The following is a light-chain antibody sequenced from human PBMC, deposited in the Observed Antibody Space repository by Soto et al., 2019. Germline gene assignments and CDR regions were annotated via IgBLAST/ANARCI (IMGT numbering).Light chain of an antibody. CDR3: MQALRPLR. CDR2: LGS. J-gene: IGKJ1*01. Sequence: DIVMTQSPLSLPVTPGEPASISCRSSQSLLHSNGYNYLDWYLQKPGQSPQLLIYLGSNRASGVPDRFSGSGSGTDFTLKISRVEAEDVGVYYCMQALRPLRFGQGTKVEIK. V-gene: IGKV2-28*01. CDR1: QSLLHSNGYNY.